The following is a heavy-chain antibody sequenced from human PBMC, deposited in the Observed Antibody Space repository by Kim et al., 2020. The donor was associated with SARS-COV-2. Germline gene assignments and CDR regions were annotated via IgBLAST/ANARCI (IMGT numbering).Heavy chain of an antibody. Sequence: SETLSLTCTVSGYSISSGYYWGWIRQPPGKGLEWIGSIYHSGSTYYNPSLKSRVTISVDTSKNQFSLKLSSVTAADTAVYYCARDWRYYGSGSYSLFDYWGQGTLVTVSS. CDR3: ARDWRYYGSGSYSLFDY. CDR2: IYHSGST. V-gene: IGHV4-38-2*02. J-gene: IGHJ4*02. CDR1: GYSISSGYY. D-gene: IGHD3-10*01.